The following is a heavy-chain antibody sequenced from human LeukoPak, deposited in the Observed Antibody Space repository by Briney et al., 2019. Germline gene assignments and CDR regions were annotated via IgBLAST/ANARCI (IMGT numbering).Heavy chain of an antibody. CDR2: IYYSGST. J-gene: IGHJ5*02. Sequence: PSETLSLTCTVSGGSISSSSYFWGWIRQPPGKGLEWIGSIYYSGSTYYNPSLKSRVTISVDTSKNQFSLKLSSVTAADTAVYYCARYCSGGSCYLMRYNWFDPWGQGTLVTVSS. CDR1: GGSISSSSYF. CDR3: ARYCSGGSCYLMRYNWFDP. D-gene: IGHD2-15*01. V-gene: IGHV4-39*01.